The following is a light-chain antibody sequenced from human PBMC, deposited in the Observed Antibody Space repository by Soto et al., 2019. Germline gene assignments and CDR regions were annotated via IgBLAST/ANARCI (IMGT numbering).Light chain of an antibody. CDR3: SSYRSSSPPYV. CDR2: EVS. Sequence: QSVLTQPASVSGSPGQSITISCTGTSSDVGFYNYVSWFQQHPGKAPKLMIYEVSNRPSGVSNRFSGSKSGNTASLTISGLQAEDEADYYCSSYRSSSPPYVFGTGTKVTVL. V-gene: IGLV2-14*01. CDR1: SSDVGFYNY. J-gene: IGLJ1*01.